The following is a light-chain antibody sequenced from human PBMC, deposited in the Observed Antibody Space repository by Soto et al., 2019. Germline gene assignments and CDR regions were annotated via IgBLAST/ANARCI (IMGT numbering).Light chain of an antibody. CDR3: SSFASSNTRV. CDR1: SSDVGAYNY. J-gene: IGLJ3*02. CDR2: EVT. V-gene: IGLV2-8*01. Sequence: QSALTQPPSASGSPGQSVTISCTGTSSDVGAYNYVSWYQQHAGKAPKLVIYEVTKRPSGVPDRFSGSKSANTASLTVSGLQAEDEAEDYCSSFASSNTRVFGGGTKLTVL.